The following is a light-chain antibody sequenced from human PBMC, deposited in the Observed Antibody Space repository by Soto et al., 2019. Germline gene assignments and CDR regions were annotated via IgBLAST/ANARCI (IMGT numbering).Light chain of an antibody. J-gene: IGKJ5*01. CDR1: QTVSSY. CDR3: QHRMNWPLT. V-gene: IGKV3-11*01. Sequence: EIGSAQSPTTLSLSPVSRSTLSCGASQTVSSYLLWYQQKPGQAPRLLIYDASNRATGVPARFTGSGSETDFTLTISSLEPEDFAVYYCQHRMNWPLTFAQGTRLEV. CDR2: DAS.